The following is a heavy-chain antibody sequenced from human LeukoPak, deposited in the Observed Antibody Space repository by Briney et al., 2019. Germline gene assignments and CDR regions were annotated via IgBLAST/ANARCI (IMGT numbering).Heavy chain of an antibody. CDR2: ISGSGGST. Sequence: GGSLRLSCAASGFTFSSYAMSWVRQAPGKGLEWVSAISGSGGSTYYADSVKGRFTISRDNSKNTLYLQMNSLRAEDTAVYYCARARYYDSSGYYLLPVAFDIWGQGTMVTVSS. CDR1: GFTFSSYA. D-gene: IGHD3-22*01. V-gene: IGHV3-23*01. CDR3: ARARYYDSSGYYLLPVAFDI. J-gene: IGHJ3*02.